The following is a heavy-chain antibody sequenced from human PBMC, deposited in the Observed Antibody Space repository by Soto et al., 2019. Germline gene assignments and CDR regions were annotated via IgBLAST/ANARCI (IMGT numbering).Heavy chain of an antibody. J-gene: IGHJ4*01. Sequence: EVQLLESGGGLVQPGGSLRLSCAVSGFTFSSYAMSWVRQAPGKGLEWVSAISGSGGSTYYADSVKGRFTISRDNSKNPPLLQMNRLGSEEHGVNFWAEHGLGRPRLWDLELWGQGNLVNGSS. V-gene: IGHV3-23*01. CDR1: GFTFSSYA. CDR2: ISGSGGST. D-gene: IGHD3-10*01. CDR3: AEHGLGRPRLWDLEL.